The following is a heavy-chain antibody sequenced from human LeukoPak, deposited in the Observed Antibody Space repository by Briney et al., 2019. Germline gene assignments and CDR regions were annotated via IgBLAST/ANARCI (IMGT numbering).Heavy chain of an antibody. D-gene: IGHD6-13*01. Sequence: ASVKVSCKASGYTFTGYYIHWVRQAPGQGLEWMGWISPNSGGTNYAQKFQGRVTMTRDTSISTAYMELSSLRSDDTAVYYCAKDERPNSSSWTLFDYWGQGTLVTVSS. CDR2: ISPNSGGT. CDR1: GYTFTGYY. CDR3: AKDERPNSSSWTLFDY. J-gene: IGHJ4*02. V-gene: IGHV1-2*02.